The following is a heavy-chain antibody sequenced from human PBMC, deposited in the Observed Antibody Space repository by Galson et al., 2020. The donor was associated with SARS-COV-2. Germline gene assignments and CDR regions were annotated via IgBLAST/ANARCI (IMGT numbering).Heavy chain of an antibody. CDR3: TTDLVVVTAMSADYFDY. CDR2: IKSKTDGGTT. CDR1: GFTFSNAW. D-gene: IGHD2-21*02. Sequence: GESLKLSCAASGFTFSNAWMSWVRQAPGKGLEWVGRIKSKTDGGTTDYAAPVKGRFTISRDDSKNTLYLQMNSLKTEDTAVYYCTTDLVVVTAMSADYFDYWGQGTLVTVSS. V-gene: IGHV3-15*01. J-gene: IGHJ4*02.